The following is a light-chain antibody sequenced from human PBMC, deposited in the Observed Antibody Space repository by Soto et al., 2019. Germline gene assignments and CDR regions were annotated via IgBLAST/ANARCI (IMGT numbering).Light chain of an antibody. CDR3: QQYNSNPLT. Sequence: DIQMTQSPSTLSESLGDRVTITCRASRSISSWLAWYQQKPGKAPKLLIYKASTLKTGVPSRFSGSGSGTEFTLTISSLQPDDFATYYCQQYNSNPLTFGGGTKVEIK. CDR1: RSISSW. J-gene: IGKJ4*01. V-gene: IGKV1-5*03. CDR2: KAS.